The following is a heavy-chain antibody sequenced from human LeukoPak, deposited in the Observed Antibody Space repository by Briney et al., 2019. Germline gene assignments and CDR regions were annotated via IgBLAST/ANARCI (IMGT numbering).Heavy chain of an antibody. CDR1: GYTFTSYG. J-gene: IGHJ5*02. CDR3: ARDTSINWFDP. D-gene: IGHD2-21*01. CDR2: ISAYNGNT. V-gene: IGHV1-18*01. Sequence: GASVKVSCKASGYTFTSYGISWVRQAPGQGLEWMGWISAYNGNTNYAQKLQGRVTMTRDTSASTAYMELSSLRSEDTAVYYCARDTSINWFDPWGQGTLVTVSS.